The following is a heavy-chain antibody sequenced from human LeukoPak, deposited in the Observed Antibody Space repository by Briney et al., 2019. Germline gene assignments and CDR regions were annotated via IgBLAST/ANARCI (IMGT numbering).Heavy chain of an antibody. Sequence: GGSLRLSCAASGFTFSSYSMNWVRQAPGKGLEWVSSISSSSSYIYYADSVKGRFTISRDNAKDSLYLQMNSLRAEDTAVYYCAGPRYSSSWYFDYWGQGTLVTVSS. V-gene: IGHV3-21*01. CDR2: ISSSSSYI. D-gene: IGHD6-13*01. CDR3: AGPRYSSSWYFDY. J-gene: IGHJ4*02. CDR1: GFTFSSYS.